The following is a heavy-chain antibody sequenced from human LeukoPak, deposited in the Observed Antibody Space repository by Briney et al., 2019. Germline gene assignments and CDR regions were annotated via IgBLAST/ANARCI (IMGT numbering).Heavy chain of an antibody. CDR1: GGSISTTSSY. J-gene: IGHJ6*02. V-gene: IGHV4-61*05. D-gene: IGHD6-13*01. CDR2: IYYSGST. CDR3: ASFPSYSSSWYNHYYYGMDV. Sequence: TTSETLSLTCTVSGGSISTTSSYWGWIRQPPGKGLEWIGYIYYSGSTNFNPSLKSRVTISVDTSKSQFSLKLSSVTAADTAVYYCASFPSYSSSWYNHYYYGMDVWGQGTTVTVSS.